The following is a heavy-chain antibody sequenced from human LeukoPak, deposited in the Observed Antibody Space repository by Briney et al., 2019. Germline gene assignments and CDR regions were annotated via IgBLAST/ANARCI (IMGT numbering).Heavy chain of an antibody. D-gene: IGHD3-3*01. CDR3: ASAPPRKVDFWSGYYSDYYGMDV. CDR2: IYYSGGT. V-gene: IGHV4-61*01. Sequence: SETLSLTCTVSGGSVSSGSYYWSWIRQPPGRGLEWIGYIYYSGGTKYNSSLKSRLTMSVDTSKNQFSLNLTSVTAADTAVYYCASAPPRKVDFWSGYYSDYYGMDVWGQGTTVTVSS. CDR1: GGSVSSGSYY. J-gene: IGHJ6*02.